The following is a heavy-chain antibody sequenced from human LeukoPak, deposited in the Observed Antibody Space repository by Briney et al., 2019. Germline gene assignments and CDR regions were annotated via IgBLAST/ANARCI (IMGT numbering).Heavy chain of an antibody. CDR3: ARVPYGDYVFDY. CDR2: ISSSSSYI. J-gene: IGHJ4*02. D-gene: IGHD4-17*01. V-gene: IGHV3-21*01. Sequence: GGSLRLSCAASGFTFSSYSMNWVRQAPGKGLEWVSSISSSSSYIYYADSVKGRFTISRDNAKNSLYLQMNSLRAEDTAVYYCARVPYGDYVFDYWGQGTLVTVSS. CDR1: GFTFSSYS.